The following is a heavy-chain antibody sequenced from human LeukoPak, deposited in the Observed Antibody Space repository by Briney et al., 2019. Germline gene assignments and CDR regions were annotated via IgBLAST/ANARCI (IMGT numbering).Heavy chain of an antibody. CDR3: ARGYSSSWYSPDY. Sequence: GGSLRLSCAASGFTFSDYYMTWIRQAPGKGLEWISYMSGSGTTIYYADSVKGRFTISRDNAKNSLYLQMNSLRAEDTAVYYCARGYSSSWYSPDYWGQGTLVTVSS. J-gene: IGHJ4*02. V-gene: IGHV3-11*04. CDR2: MSGSGTTI. CDR1: GFTFSDYY. D-gene: IGHD6-13*01.